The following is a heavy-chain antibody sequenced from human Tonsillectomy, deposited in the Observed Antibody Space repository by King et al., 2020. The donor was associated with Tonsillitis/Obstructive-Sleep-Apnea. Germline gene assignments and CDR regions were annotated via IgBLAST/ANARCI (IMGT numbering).Heavy chain of an antibody. CDR1: GFTFNNAW. D-gene: IGHD3-16*01. CDR3: ARDLGTPTEKFYFDY. CDR2: IKRKTDGGTT. Sequence: VQLVESGGGLVKPGGSLRLSCAASGFTFNNAWMNWVRQAPGKGLEWVGRIKRKTDGGTTDYAAPVKGRFTISRDDSKNTLHLQMNSLKTEDTAVYYCARDLGTPTEKFYFDYWGQGTLVTVSS. J-gene: IGHJ4*02. V-gene: IGHV3-15*07.